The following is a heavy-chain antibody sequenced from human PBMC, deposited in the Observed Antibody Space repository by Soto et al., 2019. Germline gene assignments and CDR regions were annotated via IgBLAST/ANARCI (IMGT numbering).Heavy chain of an antibody. V-gene: IGHV5-51*01. Sequence: PGESLKISCQGSGYTFTNCWIVWGRQLPGKGLEWMGIIYPRDSHTTYSPSFQGQVTISDDKSLNSAFLQWSSLKASDTATYYCARFAATSGINPFDVWGPGTMVTVSS. D-gene: IGHD1-1*01. CDR1: GYTFTNCW. J-gene: IGHJ3*01. CDR2: IYPRDSHT. CDR3: ARFAATSGINPFDV.